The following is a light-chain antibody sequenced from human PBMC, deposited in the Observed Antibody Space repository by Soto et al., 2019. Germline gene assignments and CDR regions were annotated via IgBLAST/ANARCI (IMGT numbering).Light chain of an antibody. CDR3: QQYDNCPLT. CDR1: QSVRSN. J-gene: IGKJ4*01. V-gene: IGKV3-15*01. Sequence: ILMTQSPATLSVSPGERAALSCRASQSVRSNLAWYQQKPGQVPRLLIYGASTRATGIPARFSGSGSGTEFTLPISGLQCEEFAVYYCQQYDNCPLTFGGGTKVEIK. CDR2: GAS.